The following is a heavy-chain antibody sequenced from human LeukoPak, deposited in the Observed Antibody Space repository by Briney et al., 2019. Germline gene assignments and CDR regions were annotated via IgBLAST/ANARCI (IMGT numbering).Heavy chain of an antibody. D-gene: IGHD3-9*01. V-gene: IGHV1-18*04. J-gene: IGHJ4*02. CDR3: AGSGHDILTGYYFA. CDR1: GYTFTSYG. Sequence: GASVKVSCKASGYTFTSYGISWVRQAPGQGLEWMGWISAYNGNTNYAQKLQGRVTMTTDTSTSTAYMELGSLRSDDTAVYYCAGSGHDILTGYYFAWGQGTLVTVSS. CDR2: ISAYNGNT.